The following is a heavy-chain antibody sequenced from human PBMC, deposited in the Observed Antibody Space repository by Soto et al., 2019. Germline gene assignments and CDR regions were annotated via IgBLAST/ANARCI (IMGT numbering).Heavy chain of an antibody. CDR1: GSTLSTYG. Sequence: QVQLVQSGAEVKKPGSSVKVSCKASGSTLSTYGINWVRQAPGQGLEWMGGTIPNFDTAHYSQKFQDRMKITADESTSTVYMELSSLRSEDTAVYYCARDGGYSGYDYCFDYWGRGALVTVSS. V-gene: IGHV1-69*01. CDR2: TIPNFDTA. J-gene: IGHJ4*02. CDR3: ARDGGYSGYDYCFDY. D-gene: IGHD5-12*01.